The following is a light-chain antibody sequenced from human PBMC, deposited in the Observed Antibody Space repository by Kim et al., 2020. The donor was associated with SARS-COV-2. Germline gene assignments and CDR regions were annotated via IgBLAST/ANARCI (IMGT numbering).Light chain of an antibody. CDR1: SSDVCGYNY. CDR3: CSYAGSCTLV. CDR2: DVS. Sequence: GQSLTISCTGTSSDVCGYNYVSWYQQHPGKAPKLMIYDVSKRPSGVPDRFSGSKSGNTASLTISGLQAEDEADYYCCSYAGSCTLVFGTGTKVTVL. V-gene: IGLV2-11*01. J-gene: IGLJ1*01.